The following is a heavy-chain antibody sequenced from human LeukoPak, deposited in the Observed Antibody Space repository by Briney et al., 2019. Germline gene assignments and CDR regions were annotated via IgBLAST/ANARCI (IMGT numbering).Heavy chain of an antibody. V-gene: IGHV4-61*02. CDR2: IYTSGTT. CDR1: GGSISSGSYH. Sequence: NPSQTLSLTCTVSGGSISSGSYHWSWIRQPAGKGLEWIGRIYTSGTTYYNPSLESRVTMSVDTSKNQFSLKLSSVTAADTAVYYCARLRSTYWYFDLWGRGTLVTVSS. D-gene: IGHD4-17*01. J-gene: IGHJ2*01. CDR3: ARLRSTYWYFDL.